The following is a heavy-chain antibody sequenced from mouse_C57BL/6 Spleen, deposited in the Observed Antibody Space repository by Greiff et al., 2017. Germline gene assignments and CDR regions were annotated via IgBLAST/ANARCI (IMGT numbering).Heavy chain of an antibody. V-gene: IGHV1-5*01. CDR3: TSIPDSSGYGGFAY. Sequence: VQLKESGTVLARPGASVKMSCKTSGYTFTSYWMHWVKQRPGQGLEWIGAIYPGNSDTSYNQKFKGKAKLTAVTSASTAYMELSSLTNEDSAVYYCTSIPDSSGYGGFAYWGQGTLVTVSA. CDR2: IYPGNSDT. CDR1: GYTFTSYW. J-gene: IGHJ3*01. D-gene: IGHD3-2*02.